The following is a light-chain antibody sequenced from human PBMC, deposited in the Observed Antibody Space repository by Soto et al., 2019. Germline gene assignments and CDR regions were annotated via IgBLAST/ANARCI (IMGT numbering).Light chain of an antibody. CDR3: SSYTSSSTHAV. CDR1: SSDVGGYNY. V-gene: IGLV2-14*01. CDR2: DVI. Sequence: QSALTQPASVSVSPGQSITISCTGTSSDVGGYNYVSLYQQHPGKAPKLMIYDVINRPSGVSNRFSGSKSGNTASLTISGLQAEDEADYYCSSYTSSSTHAVFGGGTQLTVL. J-gene: IGLJ7*01.